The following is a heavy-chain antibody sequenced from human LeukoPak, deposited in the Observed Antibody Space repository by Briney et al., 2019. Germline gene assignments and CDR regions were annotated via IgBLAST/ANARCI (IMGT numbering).Heavy chain of an antibody. J-gene: IGHJ6*03. CDR3: AKRSSSSNIAYMDV. D-gene: IGHD6-6*01. Sequence: GGSLRLSCVASGFTFSSYAMSWVRQAPGKGLEWLSGISGSGGSTYYADSVKGRFTISRDNFKNTLFLQMSSLRAEDTALYYCAKRSSSSNIAYMDVWGKGTTVTVSS. CDR1: GFTFSSYA. V-gene: IGHV3-23*01. CDR2: ISGSGGST.